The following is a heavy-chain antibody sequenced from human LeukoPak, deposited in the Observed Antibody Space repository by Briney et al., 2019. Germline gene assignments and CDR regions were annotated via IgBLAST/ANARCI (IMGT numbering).Heavy chain of an antibody. Sequence: GGSLRLSCVASGFTFSDYYMNWVRQAPGKGLEWVGRSRNKPDSYTTEYAASVRGRFTISRDDSRNSLFLQMNSLKTEDTAVYYWASGCIRGVLYNYDSSNLHDHWGQGTLVTVSS. CDR3: ASGCIRGVLYNYDSSNLHDH. V-gene: IGHV3-72*01. J-gene: IGHJ4*02. D-gene: IGHD3-22*01. CDR1: GFTFSDYY. CDR2: SRNKPDSYTT.